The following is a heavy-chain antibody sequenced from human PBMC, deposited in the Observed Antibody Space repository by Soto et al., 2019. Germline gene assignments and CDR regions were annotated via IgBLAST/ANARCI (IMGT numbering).Heavy chain of an antibody. CDR3: ARGRGSTGYLGREHYFDY. CDR2: VSHDGRNT. V-gene: IGHV3-30*03. CDR1: GFTFSDYA. D-gene: IGHD2-2*01. J-gene: IGHJ4*02. Sequence: PGGSLRLSCAASGFTFSDYAMHWVRQAPGKGLEWVAVVSHDGRNTHYADSVKGRFTISRDSSKNTVSLEMTSLRAEDTAVYYCARGRGSTGYLGREHYFDYWGQGTLVTVSS.